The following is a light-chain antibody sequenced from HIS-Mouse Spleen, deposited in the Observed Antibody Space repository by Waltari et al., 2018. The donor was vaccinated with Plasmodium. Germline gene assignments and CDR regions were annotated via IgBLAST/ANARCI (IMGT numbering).Light chain of an antibody. CDR2: AAS. Sequence: DIQMTQSPSSLSASVGDRVTSTCRASQSISSYLNWYQHKPGKAPKLLIYAASRLQSGVPSRFSGSGSGTDFTLSISSLQPEDFATYYCQQSYSTWTFGQGTKVKIK. CDR1: QSISSY. V-gene: IGKV1-39*01. J-gene: IGKJ1*01. CDR3: QQSYSTWT.